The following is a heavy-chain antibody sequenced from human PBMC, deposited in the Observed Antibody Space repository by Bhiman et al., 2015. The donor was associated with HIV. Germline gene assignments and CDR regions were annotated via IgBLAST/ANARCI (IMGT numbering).Heavy chain of an antibody. CDR2: IKQDGSEK. CDR1: GFTFSSYW. D-gene: IGHD1-26*01. V-gene: IGHV3-7*05. Sequence: EVQLVESGGNLVQPGGSLRLSCAGSGFTFSSYWMSWVRQAPGKGLEWVANIKQDGSEKYYVDSVKGRFTISRDNAKNSLYLQMNSLRAEDTAVYYCAREMGGSGSHAYGYYFDYWGQGTLVTVSS. CDR3: AREMGGSGSHAYGYYFDY. J-gene: IGHJ4*02.